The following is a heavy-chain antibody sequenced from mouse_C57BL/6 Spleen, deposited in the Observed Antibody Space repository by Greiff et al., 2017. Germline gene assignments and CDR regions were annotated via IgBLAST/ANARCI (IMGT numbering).Heavy chain of an antibody. V-gene: IGHV14-3*01. CDR3: SRRYYYCSSFDD. J-gene: IGHJ2*01. Sequence: VQLQQSVAELVRPGASVKLSCTASGFTFKNTYMHWVKQRPEQGLEWIGRIDPANGNTKYAPKFQGKATITADTSSNTAYLPLSSLTSEDTAIYYCSRRYYYCSSFDDWGQGTTLTVSS. CDR1: GFTFKNTY. CDR2: IDPANGNT. D-gene: IGHD1-1*01.